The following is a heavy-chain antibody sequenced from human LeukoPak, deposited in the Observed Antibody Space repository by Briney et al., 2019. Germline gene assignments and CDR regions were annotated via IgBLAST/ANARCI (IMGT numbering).Heavy chain of an antibody. CDR3: ARAVGPFDY. CDR2: IWFDGSNK. CDR1: GFTFSSYG. D-gene: IGHD1-26*01. Sequence: GGSLILSCAASGFTFSSYGMHWVRPAPGKGLEWVAVIWFDGSNKFYADSVKGRFTISRDNSKNTLYLQMNSLRAEDTAVYYCARAVGPFDYWGQGTLVTVSS. J-gene: IGHJ4*02. V-gene: IGHV3-33*01.